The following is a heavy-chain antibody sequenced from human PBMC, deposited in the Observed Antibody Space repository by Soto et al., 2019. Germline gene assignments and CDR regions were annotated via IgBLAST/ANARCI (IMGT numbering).Heavy chain of an antibody. CDR2: IYWDDDK. Sequence: SGPTLVNPTQSLTLTCTFSGFSLSTSGVGVGWIRQSPGEAPEWLAVIYWDDDKRYSPSLRTRLTINKDTSNNQVVLTLTNTDPVDKATYYCANRIFFSGWHCDSGVFDYCGQGSLVPVSA. CDR3: ANRIFFSGWHCDSGVFDY. V-gene: IGHV2-5*02. D-gene: IGHD6-19*01. CDR1: GFSLSTSGVG. J-gene: IGHJ4*02.